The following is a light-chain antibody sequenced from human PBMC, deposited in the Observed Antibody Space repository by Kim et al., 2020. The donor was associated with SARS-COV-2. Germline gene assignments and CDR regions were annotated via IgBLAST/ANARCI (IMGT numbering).Light chain of an antibody. CDR2: DTS. J-gene: IGKJ4*01. CDR1: QSVNTD. Sequence: SLSPGERATLSCRASQSVNTDLAWYQHKSGQAPRLLIYDTSIRAPAIPARFSGSGSGTDFTLTIDTLEPEDVAVYYCQQRWRWPLTFGGGTRLEI. V-gene: IGKV3-11*01. CDR3: QQRWRWPLT.